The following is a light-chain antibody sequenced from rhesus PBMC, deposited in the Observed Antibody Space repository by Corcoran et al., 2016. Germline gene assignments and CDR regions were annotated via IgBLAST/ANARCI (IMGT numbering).Light chain of an antibody. Sequence: EIVMTQSPATLSLSPGERATLSCRASQSVSSYVAWYQQKPEQAPRPPIDGASSRATCIPDRFSGRGSGTDFTLIISSLEPEDVGVYYYQQYNNWNTFGPGTKLDIK. CDR3: QQYNNWNT. CDR2: GAS. J-gene: IGKJ3*01. CDR1: QSVSSY. V-gene: IGKV3S9*01.